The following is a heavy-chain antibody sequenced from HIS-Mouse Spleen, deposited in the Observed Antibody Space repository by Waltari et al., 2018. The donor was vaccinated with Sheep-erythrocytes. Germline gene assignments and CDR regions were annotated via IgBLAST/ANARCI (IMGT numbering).Heavy chain of an antibody. Sequence: QVQLVQSGAEVKKPGASVKVSCKASGYTFTGYYMHWVRQAPGQGLEWMGWINPKSGGTNYAQKFQGRGTMTRDTSISTAYMELSRLRSDDTAVYYCARGYCSSTSCYGYFQHWGQGTLVTVSS. CDR3: ARGYCSSTSCYGYFQH. CDR1: GYTFTGYY. J-gene: IGHJ1*01. D-gene: IGHD2-2*01. V-gene: IGHV1-2*02. CDR2: INPKSGGT.